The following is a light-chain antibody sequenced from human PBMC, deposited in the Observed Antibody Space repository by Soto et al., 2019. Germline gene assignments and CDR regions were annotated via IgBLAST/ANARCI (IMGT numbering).Light chain of an antibody. J-gene: IGKJ1*01. Sequence: ENVLTQSPGTLSLSPGERATLSCRASQSVSSSYLAWYQQKPGQAPRLLIYDASSRATGIPDRFSGSGSGTDFTLTISRLEPEDFAVYYCPQYGSSPGTFGQGTKLAIK. V-gene: IGKV3-20*01. CDR2: DAS. CDR3: PQYGSSPGT. CDR1: QSVSSSY.